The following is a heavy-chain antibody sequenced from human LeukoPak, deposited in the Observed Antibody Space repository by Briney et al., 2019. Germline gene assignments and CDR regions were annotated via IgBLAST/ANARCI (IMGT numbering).Heavy chain of an antibody. CDR3: ARGPSGYHNT. Sequence: GGSLRPSCAASGFTFSNYWMHWVRQTPGKGLVWVSRINSDGSTTNYADSVKGRFTISRDNAKNTLYLQMNSLRAEDTAVYYCARGPSGYHNTGGQGTLVTVSS. V-gene: IGHV3-74*01. D-gene: IGHD5-12*01. CDR1: GFTFSNYW. J-gene: IGHJ4*02. CDR2: INSDGSTT.